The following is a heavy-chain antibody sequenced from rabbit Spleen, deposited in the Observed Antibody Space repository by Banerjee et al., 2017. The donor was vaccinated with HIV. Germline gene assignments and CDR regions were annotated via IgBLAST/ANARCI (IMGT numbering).Heavy chain of an antibody. CDR3: ARCGAEWYLGAAFNL. V-gene: IGHV1S45*01. D-gene: IGHD5-1*01. J-gene: IGHJ4*01. CDR1: GIDFSSSYW. CDR2: IYTGSSGNT. Sequence: QEQLEESGGGLVKPEGSLTLTCKASGIDFSSSYWICWVRQAPGKGPEWIGCIYTGSSGNTYYANWAKGRFTISKTSSTVTLLMTSLTAADTATYFCARCGAEWYLGAAFNLWGPGTLVTVS.